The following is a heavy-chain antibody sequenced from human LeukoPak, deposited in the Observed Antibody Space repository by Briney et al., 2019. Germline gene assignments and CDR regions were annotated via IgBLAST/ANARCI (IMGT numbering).Heavy chain of an antibody. CDR2: ISASGGRT. CDR3: AKSVKSGYTSGDFDY. CDR1: GFTFSTCA. J-gene: IGHJ4*02. V-gene: IGHV3-23*01. Sequence: GGSLRLSCAASGFTFSTCAMTWVRQAPGKGLEWVSGISASGGRTYYADSVRGRFTISRDNSKNMLYLQMNSLRAEDTAVYYCAKSVKSGYTSGDFDYWGQGTLVTVSS. D-gene: IGHD6-19*01.